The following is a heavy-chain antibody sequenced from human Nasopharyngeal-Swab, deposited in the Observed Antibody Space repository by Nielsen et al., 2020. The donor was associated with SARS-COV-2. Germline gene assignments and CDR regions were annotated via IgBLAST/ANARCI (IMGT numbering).Heavy chain of an antibody. CDR3: TRCGGGCYSGRDY. D-gene: IGHD2-15*01. CDR2: IRSKGNTYAT. V-gene: IGHV3-73*01. J-gene: IGHJ4*02. Sequence: GGSLRLSCAASGSTFSDSAIHWVRQASGKGLEWVGRIRSKGNTYATAYAASVKGRFIIFRDDPTNTAYLQMNSLKTEDTAVYYCTRCGGGCYSGRDYWGQGTLVTVSS. CDR1: GSTFSDSA.